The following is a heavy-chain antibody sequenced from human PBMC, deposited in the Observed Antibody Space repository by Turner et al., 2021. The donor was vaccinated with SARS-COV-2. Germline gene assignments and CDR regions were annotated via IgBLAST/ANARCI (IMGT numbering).Heavy chain of an antibody. D-gene: IGHD1-26*01. CDR2: ISYAGNIK. J-gene: IGHJ3*02. CDR1: GFTFSSYT. Sequence: QVQLVESGGGVVQPGRSLRLSCAAYGFTFSSYTMYWFRQAPGKGLEWVALISYAGNIKQYADSVKGRLTISRDNSKNTVYLQMNSLGAEDTAVYYCASATRGGTYYYSAFDIWGQGTMVTVSS. CDR3: ASATRGGTYYYSAFDI. V-gene: IGHV3-30*04.